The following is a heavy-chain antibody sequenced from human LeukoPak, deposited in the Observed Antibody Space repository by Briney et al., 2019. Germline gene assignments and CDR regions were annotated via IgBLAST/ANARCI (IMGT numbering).Heavy chain of an antibody. J-gene: IGHJ4*02. Sequence: GGSLRLSCAASGFTFSSYTLHWVRQAPGKGLEWVSSISSSSSYIYYADSVKGRFTISRDNAKNSLYLQMNSLRAEDTAVYYCARGRYYDSTEQFDYWGQGTLVTVSS. V-gene: IGHV3-21*01. D-gene: IGHD3-22*01. CDR2: ISSSSSYI. CDR3: ARGRYYDSTEQFDY. CDR1: GFTFSSYT.